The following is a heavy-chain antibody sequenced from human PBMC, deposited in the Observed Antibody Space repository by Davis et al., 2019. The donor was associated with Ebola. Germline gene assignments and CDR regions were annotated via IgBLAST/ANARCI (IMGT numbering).Heavy chain of an antibody. CDR3: ARDWVVGAHLDY. CDR2: INWNGGST. Sequence: GESLKISCAASGFTFDDYGMSWVRQAPGKGLEWVSGINWNGGSTGYADSVKGRFTISSDNAKNALYLQMNSLRAEDTALYYCARDWVVGAHLDYWGQGTLVTVSS. CDR1: GFTFDDYG. V-gene: IGHV3-20*04. D-gene: IGHD1-26*01. J-gene: IGHJ4*02.